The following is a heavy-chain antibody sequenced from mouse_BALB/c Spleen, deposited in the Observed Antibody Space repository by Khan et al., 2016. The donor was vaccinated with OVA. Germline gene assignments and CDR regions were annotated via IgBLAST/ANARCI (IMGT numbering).Heavy chain of an antibody. J-gene: IGHJ3*01. CDR3: ARSGDYDEVWFAY. CDR1: GYTFTNYW. D-gene: IGHD2-4*01. Sequence: QIQLVQSGAELVRPGASVKLSCKTSGYTFTNYWIHWLKQRSGQGLEWIARIYPGTDSTYYNEKFKDKATLTADKSSSTAYMQLSSLKSEDSAVYFCARSGDYDEVWFAYWGQGTLVTVSA. V-gene: IGHV1-76*01. CDR2: IYPGTDST.